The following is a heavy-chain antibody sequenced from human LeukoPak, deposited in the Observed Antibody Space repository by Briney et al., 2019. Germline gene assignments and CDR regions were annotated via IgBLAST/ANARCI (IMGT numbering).Heavy chain of an antibody. V-gene: IGHV3-30*04. CDR1: GFTFSSYS. CDR2: ISYDGRSK. J-gene: IGHJ6*02. CDR3: ARAALVGGDPRLFYYSYGMDV. Sequence: GGSLRLSCAASGFTFSSYSIHWVRQPLGKGLEWVALISYDGRSKYYADSVNGRFTISRDNSKETLYLQMDSLRIEDTAVYYCARAALVGGDPRLFYYSYGMDVWGQGTTVTVSS. D-gene: IGHD4-17*01.